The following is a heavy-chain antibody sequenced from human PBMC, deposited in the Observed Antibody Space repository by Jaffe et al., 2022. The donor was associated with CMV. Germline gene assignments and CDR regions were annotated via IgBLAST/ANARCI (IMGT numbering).Heavy chain of an antibody. Sequence: QVQLVESGGGVVQPGRSLRLSCAASGIPFNTYGMHWVRQAPGKGLEWVAVIWYDGSNKFYADSVKGRFTISRDNSTNRLYLQMNSLRVEDTAVYYCTKDRHPYSSSWYEYFHLWGQGTPVTVSS. J-gene: IGHJ1*01. V-gene: IGHV3-33*03. CDR3: TKDRHPYSSSWYEYFHL. CDR2: IWYDGSNK. D-gene: IGHD6-13*01. CDR1: GIPFNTYG.